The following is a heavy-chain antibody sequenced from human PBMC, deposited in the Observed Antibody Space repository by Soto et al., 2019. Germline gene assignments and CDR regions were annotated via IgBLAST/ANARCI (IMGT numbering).Heavy chain of an antibody. CDR2: IQYSGNT. V-gene: IGHV4-31*03. CDR1: GGSISGGSYF. D-gene: IGHD1-1*01. Sequence: SETLSLTCTVSGGSISGGSYFWSWIRQHPGKGLEWIGYIQYSGNTYYNPSLKSRVAISVDTSKNQFSLSLRSVTAADTAVFYCARGVSKMSPAYNQRPPYYFDYWGQGTLVTVSS. J-gene: IGHJ4*02. CDR3: ARGVSKMSPAYNQRPPYYFDY.